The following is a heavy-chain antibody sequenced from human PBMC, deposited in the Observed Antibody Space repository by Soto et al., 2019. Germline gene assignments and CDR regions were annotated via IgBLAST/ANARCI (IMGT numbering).Heavy chain of an antibody. CDR1: GGTFSSYA. J-gene: IGHJ6*02. CDR3: ASPGYSSASTYYYYGMDV. CDR2: IIPIFGTA. V-gene: IGHV1-69*13. D-gene: IGHD6-25*01. Sequence: SVKVSCKASGGTFSSYAISWFRQAPGQGLEWMEGIIPIFGTANYAQKFQGRVTITADEPTSTAYMQLSSLISEDTAVYYCASPGYSSASTYYYYGMDVWG.